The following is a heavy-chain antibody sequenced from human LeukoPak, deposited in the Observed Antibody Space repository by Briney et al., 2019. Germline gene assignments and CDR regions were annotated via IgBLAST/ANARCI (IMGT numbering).Heavy chain of an antibody. CDR1: GYTFTSYG. CDR2: ISAYNGNT. J-gene: IGHJ6*02. CDR3: ARRIVGYCSGGSCYSPHYGMDV. D-gene: IGHD2-15*01. V-gene: IGHV1-18*01. Sequence: GASVKVSCKASGYTFTSYGISWVRQAPGQGLEWMGWISAYNGNTNYAQKLQGRVTMTTDTSTSTAYMELRSLRSDDTAVYYCARRIVGYCSGGSCYSPHYGMDVWGQGTTVTVSS.